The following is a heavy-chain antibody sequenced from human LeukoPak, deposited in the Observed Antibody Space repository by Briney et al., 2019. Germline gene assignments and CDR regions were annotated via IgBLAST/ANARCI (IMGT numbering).Heavy chain of an antibody. Sequence: GGSLRLSCAASGFIFSKYGMHWVRQAPGKGLEWVAFIRFDGSIKYYADSVKGRFTISRDNSKNALYLQVNSLRAEDTAVYYCAKDSYHGGYWGQGTLVTVSS. CDR1: GFIFSKYG. CDR3: AKDSYHGGY. CDR2: IRFDGSIK. J-gene: IGHJ4*02. D-gene: IGHD3-16*01. V-gene: IGHV3-30*02.